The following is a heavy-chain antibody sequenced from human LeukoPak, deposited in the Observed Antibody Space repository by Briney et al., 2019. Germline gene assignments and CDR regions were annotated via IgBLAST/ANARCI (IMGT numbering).Heavy chain of an antibody. CDR3: ARSSRELGGYAPWELMPPF. V-gene: IGHV3-48*01. D-gene: IGHD1-7*01. J-gene: IGHJ4*02. Sequence: GGSLRLSCAASGFTFSSYRMNWVRQAPGKGLEWVSYISSSSSTIYYADSVKGRFTISRDNVKNSLYLQMNSLRAEDTAVYYCARSSRELGGYAPWELMPPFWGQGTLVTVSS. CDR1: GFTFSSYR. CDR2: ISSSSSTI.